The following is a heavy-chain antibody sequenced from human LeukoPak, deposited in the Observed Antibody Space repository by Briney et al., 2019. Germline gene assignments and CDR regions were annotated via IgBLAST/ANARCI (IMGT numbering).Heavy chain of an antibody. CDR3: ARHLPITIFGVVIRLRKGAAFDI. CDR1: GGSISSSSYY. D-gene: IGHD3-3*01. CDR2: IYYSGST. Sequence: SETLSLTCTVSGGSISSSSYYWGWIRQPPGKGLEWIGSIYYSGSTYYNPSLKSRVTISVDTSKNQFSLKLSSVTAADTAVYYCARHLPITIFGVVIRLRKGAAFDIWGQGTMVTVSS. V-gene: IGHV4-39*01. J-gene: IGHJ3*02.